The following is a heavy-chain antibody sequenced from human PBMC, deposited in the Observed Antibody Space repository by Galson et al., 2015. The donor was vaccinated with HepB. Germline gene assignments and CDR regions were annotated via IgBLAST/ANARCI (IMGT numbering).Heavy chain of an antibody. J-gene: IGHJ6*02. Sequence: SVTVSCKASGSTFTNYYMHWVRQAPGHGLEWMGIVNPSGGSASYSQKFQGRVTMTRDTSTSTVYMELSSLRSEDTAVYYCARNVDGMGPGDVWGQGTTVTVSS. D-gene: IGHD2-15*01. CDR3: ARNVDGMGPGDV. V-gene: IGHV1-46*01. CDR1: GSTFTNYY. CDR2: VNPSGGSA.